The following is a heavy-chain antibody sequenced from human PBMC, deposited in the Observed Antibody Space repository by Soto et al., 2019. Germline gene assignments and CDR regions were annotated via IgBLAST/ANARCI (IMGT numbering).Heavy chain of an antibody. J-gene: IGHJ4*02. CDR2: IYYSGST. CDR1: GGSISSYY. CDR3: ARLFSSSWYYFDY. Sequence: SETLSLTCTVSGGSISSYYWSWIRQPPGKGLEWIGYIYYSGSTNYNPSLKSRVTISVDTPKNQFSLKLSSVTAADTAVYYCARLFSSSWYYFDYWGQGTLVTVSS. D-gene: IGHD6-13*01. V-gene: IGHV4-59*01.